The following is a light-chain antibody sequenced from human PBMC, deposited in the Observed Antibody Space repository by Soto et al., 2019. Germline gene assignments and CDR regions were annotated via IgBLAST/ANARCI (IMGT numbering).Light chain of an antibody. Sequence: QSVLAQPASVSGSPGQSITISCTGTSSDVGAYNYVSWYHQHHPGQAPELIIYDVTDRPSGVSTRFSGSKSGNTASLTISGLQAEVEGDYYCSSYTPIKTVIFGGGTKLTVL. CDR2: DVT. V-gene: IGLV2-14*01. CDR3: SSYTPIKTVI. J-gene: IGLJ2*01. CDR1: SSDVGAYNY.